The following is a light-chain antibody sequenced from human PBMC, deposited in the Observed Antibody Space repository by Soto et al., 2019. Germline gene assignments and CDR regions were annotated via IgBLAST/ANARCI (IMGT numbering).Light chain of an antibody. CDR1: SRDIGGYDF. CDR3: SSYGGSNNLL. V-gene: IGLV2-8*01. Sequence: QSALTQPPSASGSPGQSVTISCTGTSRDIGGYDFVSWYQQHPGKAPKLMIYDVFKMPSGVPDRFSGSKSGNTASLTVSGLQADDEADYYCSSYGGSNNLLFGGGTKLTVL. J-gene: IGLJ2*01. CDR2: DVF.